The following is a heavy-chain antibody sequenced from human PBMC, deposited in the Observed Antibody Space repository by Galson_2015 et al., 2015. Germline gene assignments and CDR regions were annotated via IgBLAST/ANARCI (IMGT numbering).Heavy chain of an antibody. V-gene: IGHV3-7*01. CDR1: RFTFSSYW. J-gene: IGHJ6*03. D-gene: IGHD2-2*01. CDR3: ARNRGYCSSTSCYPFYYIDV. Sequence: LRLSCAGSRFTFSSYWMTWVRQAPGKGLEWVANIKEDGSEKYYVDSVKGRFTISRDNAKNSLHLQMNSLRAEDTAVYYCARNRGYCSSTSCYPFYYIDVWGKGTTVTVSS. CDR2: IKEDGSEK.